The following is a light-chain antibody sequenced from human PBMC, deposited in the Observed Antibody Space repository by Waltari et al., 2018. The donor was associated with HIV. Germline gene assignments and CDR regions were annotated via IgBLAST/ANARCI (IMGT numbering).Light chain of an antibody. CDR2: EVS. Sequence: QSALTQPASVSAFPGQSITISCTGISSAVLTYNGVSWYQQHPGEAPKLILYEVSNRPSGSSSRFAGSNSATTASLTISGLQTQDEADYYCSSYKYTGPRVFGTGTKVTVL. CDR1: SSAVLTYNG. J-gene: IGLJ1*01. CDR3: SSYKYTGPRV. V-gene: IGLV2-14*01.